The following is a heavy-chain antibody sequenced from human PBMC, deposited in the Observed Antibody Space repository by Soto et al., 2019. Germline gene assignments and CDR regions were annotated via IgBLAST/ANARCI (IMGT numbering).Heavy chain of an antibody. D-gene: IGHD3-3*01. Sequence: GGSLRLSCAASGFTFSSYAMSWVRQAPGKGLEWVSAISGSGGSTYYADSVKGRFTISRDNSKNTLYLQMNSLRAEDTAVYYCAKRTPEKITIFGVVTPYYFDYWGQGTLVTVSS. CDR3: AKRTPEKITIFGVVTPYYFDY. CDR1: GFTFSSYA. V-gene: IGHV3-23*01. CDR2: ISGSGGST. J-gene: IGHJ4*02.